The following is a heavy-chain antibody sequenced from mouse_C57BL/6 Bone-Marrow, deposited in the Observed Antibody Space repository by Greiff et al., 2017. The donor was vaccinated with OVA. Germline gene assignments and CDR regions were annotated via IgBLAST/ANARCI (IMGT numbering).Heavy chain of an antibody. V-gene: IGHV1-63*01. J-gene: IGHJ4*01. CDR3: ARSGLLSAMDY. CDR2: IYPGGGYT. D-gene: IGHD2-3*01. CDR1: GYTFTNYW. Sequence: QVQLKQSGAELVRPGTSVKMSCKASGYTFTNYWIGWAKQRPGHGLEWIGDIYPGGGYTNYNEKFKGKATLTADKSSSTAYMQFSSLTSEDSAIYYCARSGLLSAMDYWGQGTSVTVSS.